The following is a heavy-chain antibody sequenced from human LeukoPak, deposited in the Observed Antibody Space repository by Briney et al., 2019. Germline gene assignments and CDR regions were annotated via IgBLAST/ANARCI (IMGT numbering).Heavy chain of an antibody. J-gene: IGHJ4*02. CDR1: GGSIGSSYYY. V-gene: IGHV4-39*02. CDR2: IYYSGST. CDR3: ARDHSTTVYYFDY. D-gene: IGHD4-17*01. Sequence: SETLSLTCTASGGSIGSSYYYWGWIRQPPGRGLEWIGSIYYSGSTYYNPSLKSRVTISEDTSKNQFSLKLNSVTAADTAVYYCARDHSTTVYYFDYWGQGTLVTVSS.